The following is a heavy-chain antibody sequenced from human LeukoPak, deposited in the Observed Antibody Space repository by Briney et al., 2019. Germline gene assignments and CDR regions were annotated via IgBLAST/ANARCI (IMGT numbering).Heavy chain of an antibody. CDR2: ISSSGSTI. Sequence: GGSLRLSCAASGFTFSSYEMNWVRQAPGKGLEWVSYISSSGSTIYYADSVKGRFTISRDNAKNSLYLQMNSLRAEDTAVYYCARARYCSSTSCYDGMDVWGQGTRSPSP. J-gene: IGHJ6*02. CDR1: GFTFSSYE. D-gene: IGHD2-2*01. CDR3: ARARYCSSTSCYDGMDV. V-gene: IGHV3-48*03.